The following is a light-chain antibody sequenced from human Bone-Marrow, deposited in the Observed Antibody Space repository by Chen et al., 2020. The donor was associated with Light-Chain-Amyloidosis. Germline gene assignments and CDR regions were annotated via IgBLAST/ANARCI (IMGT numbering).Light chain of an antibody. V-gene: IGLV3-21*02. CDR2: DDS. CDR1: NIGSTS. J-gene: IGLJ3*02. Sequence: SYVLTQPSSVSVAPGQTATISCGGNNIGSTSVHWYQQTSGQAPRLVVYDDSDGPSGIPERLSGSNSGNTATLTISRVEAGDEADYYCQVWDRSSDRPVFGGGTKLTVL. CDR3: QVWDRSSDRPV.